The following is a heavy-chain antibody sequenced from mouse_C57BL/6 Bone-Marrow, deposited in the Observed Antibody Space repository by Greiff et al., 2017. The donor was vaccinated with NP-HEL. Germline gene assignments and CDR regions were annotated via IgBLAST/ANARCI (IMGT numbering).Heavy chain of an antibody. V-gene: IGHV5-17*01. Sequence: EVQRVESGGGLVKPGGSLKLSCAASGFTFSDYGMHWVRQAPEKGLEWVAYISSCSSTIYYADTVKGRFTISRDNAKNTLVLQMTSLRSEDTAMYYCARHYCFAYWGQGTLVTVSA. CDR1: GFTFSDYG. D-gene: IGHD1-2*01. CDR3: ARHYCFAY. J-gene: IGHJ3*01. CDR2: ISSCSSTI.